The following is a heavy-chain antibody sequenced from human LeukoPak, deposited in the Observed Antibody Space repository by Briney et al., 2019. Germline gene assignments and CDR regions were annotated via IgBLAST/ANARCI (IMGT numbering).Heavy chain of an antibody. CDR3: ARGRTDYYESSGSFPALGY. CDR2: MNPDSGDT. J-gene: IGHJ4*02. D-gene: IGHD3-22*01. Sequence: GASVKVSCKASANSFSTYDFNWVRQATGQGLEWMGWMNPDSGDTRYAQKFQGRVTMTRDTSINTAYMELRSLRSDDTAVYYCARGRTDYYESSGSFPALGYWGQGTLVTVSS. V-gene: IGHV1-8*01. CDR1: ANSFSTYD.